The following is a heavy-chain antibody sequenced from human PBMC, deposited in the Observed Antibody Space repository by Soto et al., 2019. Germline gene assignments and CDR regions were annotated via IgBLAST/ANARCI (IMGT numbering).Heavy chain of an antibody. CDR1: GYSFTSYW. V-gene: IGHV5-51*01. D-gene: IGHD3-10*01. CDR3: ARRVTMVRGVLYYYMDV. J-gene: IGHJ6*03. CDR2: IYPGDSDT. Sequence: PGESLKISCKGSGYSFTSYWIGWVRQMPGKGLEWMGIIYPGDSDTRYSPSFQGQVTISADKSISTAYLQWSSLKASDTAMYYCARRVTMVRGVLYYYMDVWGKGTTVTVSS.